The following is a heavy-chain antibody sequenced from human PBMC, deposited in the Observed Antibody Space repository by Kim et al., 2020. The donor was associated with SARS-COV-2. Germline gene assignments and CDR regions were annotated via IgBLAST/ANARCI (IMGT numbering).Heavy chain of an antibody. J-gene: IGHJ3*02. D-gene: IGHD2-2*01. CDR3: AKGIPAAIGFNAFDI. V-gene: IGHV3-23*01. Sequence: DSVKGRLTISRDNSKNTLYLQMNSLRAEDTAVYYCAKGIPAAIGFNAFDIWGQGTMVTVSS.